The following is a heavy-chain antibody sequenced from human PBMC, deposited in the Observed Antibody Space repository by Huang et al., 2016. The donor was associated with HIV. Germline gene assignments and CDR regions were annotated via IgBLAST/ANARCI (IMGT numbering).Heavy chain of an antibody. V-gene: IGHV3-74*01. D-gene: IGHD3-22*01. Sequence: EVQLVESGGGLVQPGGSLRLSCAASGFSISSYWMHWVRQAQGKGLVWVARSNSGWSSTSCADSVKGPFSISRDNAKNTLYRQMNRLRAEDTAVYYCARDPRIQSWLNFFDYWGQGTLVSVSS. CDR1: GFSISSYW. J-gene: IGHJ4*02. CDR3: ARDPRIQSWLNFFDY. CDR2: SNSGWSST.